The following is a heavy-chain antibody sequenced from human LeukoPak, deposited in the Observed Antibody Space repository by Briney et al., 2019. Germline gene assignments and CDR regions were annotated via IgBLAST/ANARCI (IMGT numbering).Heavy chain of an antibody. CDR2: IKEDGSQK. D-gene: IGHD2-15*01. CDR3: VRDRGWYAFDI. CDR1: GFTFSSSW. Sequence: GGSLRLSCAASGFTFSSSWMTWVRQAPGKGLEWVANIKEDGSQKYYVDSVKGRFTISRDNAKNSLYLQMNSLRAEDTAVYYCVRDRGWYAFDIRGKGTMATVSS. J-gene: IGHJ3*02. V-gene: IGHV3-7*01.